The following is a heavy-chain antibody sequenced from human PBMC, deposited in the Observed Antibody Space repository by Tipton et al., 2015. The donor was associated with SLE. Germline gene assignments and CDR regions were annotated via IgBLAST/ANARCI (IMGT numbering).Heavy chain of an antibody. CDR3: ARDLGDRFDF. J-gene: IGHJ4*02. D-gene: IGHD4-17*01. Sequence: QLVQSGAEVKTPGASVTISCKTYGFSFISDAISWVRQAPGQGLEWMGCVRTYTGNSYYTESLQGRLTLTRDTYTNTAYMDLGGLRSDDTAIYYCARDLGDRFDFWGQGTRVTVSS. V-gene: IGHV1-18*01. CDR1: GFSFISDA. CDR2: VRTYTGNS.